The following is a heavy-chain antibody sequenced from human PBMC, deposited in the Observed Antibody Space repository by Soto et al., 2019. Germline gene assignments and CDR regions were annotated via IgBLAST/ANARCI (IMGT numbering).Heavy chain of an antibody. Sequence: GASVKVSCKASGGTFSSYAISWVRQAPGQGLEWMGGIIPIFGTANYAQKFQGRVTITADESTSTAYMELSSLRSEDTAVYYCARERGYSYGDPPRAITPTYYYGMDVWGQGTTVTVSS. CDR3: ARERGYSYGDPPRAITPTYYYGMDV. V-gene: IGHV1-69*13. CDR1: GGTFSSYA. CDR2: IIPIFGTA. J-gene: IGHJ6*02. D-gene: IGHD5-18*01.